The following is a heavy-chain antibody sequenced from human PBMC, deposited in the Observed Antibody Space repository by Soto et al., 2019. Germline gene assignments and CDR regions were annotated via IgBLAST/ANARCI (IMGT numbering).Heavy chain of an antibody. CDR3: ASGASRWYPYFVAS. D-gene: IGHD6-13*01. CDR2: IIPYYNTL. Sequence: QAQVVQSGAEVRKPGSSVKLSCKASEGTFNSYAIAWVRQAPGQGLEWMGGIIPYYNTLNYAQKFQDRVTITAADSTNTVYMELSSLRSDDTAVYFCASGASRWYPYFVASWAQGTLVTVSS. J-gene: IGHJ4*02. CDR1: EGTFNSYA. V-gene: IGHV1-69*01.